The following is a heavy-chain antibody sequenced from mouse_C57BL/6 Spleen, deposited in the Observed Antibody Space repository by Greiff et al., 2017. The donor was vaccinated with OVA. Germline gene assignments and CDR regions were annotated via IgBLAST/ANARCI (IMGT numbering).Heavy chain of an antibody. J-gene: IGHJ3*01. CDR2: ISYDGSN. Sequence: EVQRVESGPGLVKPSQSLSLTCSVTGYSITSGYYWNWIRQFPGNKLEWMGYISYDGSNNYNPSLKNRISITRDTSKNQFFLKLNSVTTEDTATYYCAREGTGPWFAYWGQGTLVTVSA. D-gene: IGHD4-1*01. V-gene: IGHV3-6*01. CDR1: GYSITSGYY. CDR3: AREGTGPWFAY.